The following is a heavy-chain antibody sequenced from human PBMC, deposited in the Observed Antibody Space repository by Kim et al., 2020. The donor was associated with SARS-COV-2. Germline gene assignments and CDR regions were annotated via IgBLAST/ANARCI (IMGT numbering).Heavy chain of an antibody. V-gene: IGHV3-33*08. Sequence: GGSLRLSCAASGFTFSSYGMHWVRQAPGKGLEWVAVIWYDGSNKYYADSVKGRFTISRDNSKNTLYLQMNSLRAEDTAVYYCARDGSYDSNLKDYWGQGTLVTVSS. CDR1: GFTFSSYG. D-gene: IGHD3-22*01. CDR3: ARDGSYDSNLKDY. J-gene: IGHJ4*02. CDR2: IWYDGSNK.